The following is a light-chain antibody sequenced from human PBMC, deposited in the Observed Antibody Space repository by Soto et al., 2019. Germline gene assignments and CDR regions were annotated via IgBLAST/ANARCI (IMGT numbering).Light chain of an antibody. V-gene: IGKV3-15*01. CDR3: QQYTNWPPLT. J-gene: IGKJ4*01. CDR2: GAF. Sequence: EIVMTQSPATLSVSPGETATLSCRASQSVSYNLAWYQQKPGQGPRLLIYGAFSRATGIPARFSGSGSGTEFTLTISSLQSEDFAVYYCQQYTNWPPLTCGGGTKVEIK. CDR1: QSVSYN.